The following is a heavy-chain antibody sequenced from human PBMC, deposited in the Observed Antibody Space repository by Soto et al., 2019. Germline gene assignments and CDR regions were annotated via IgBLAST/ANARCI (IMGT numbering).Heavy chain of an antibody. V-gene: IGHV1-69*13. CDR1: GGTFSSYA. Sequence: SVKXSCKASGGTFSSYAISWVRQAPGQGLEWMGGIIPIFGTANYAQKFQGRVTITADESTSTAYMELSSLRSEDTAVYYCAEEINRAAHYYYYGMDVWGQGTTVTVSS. D-gene: IGHD2-15*01. CDR2: IIPIFGTA. CDR3: AEEINRAAHYYYYGMDV. J-gene: IGHJ6*02.